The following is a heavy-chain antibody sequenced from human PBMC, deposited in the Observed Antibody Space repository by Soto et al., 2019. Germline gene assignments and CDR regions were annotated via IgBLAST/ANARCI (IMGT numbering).Heavy chain of an antibody. CDR2: IDWDDDK. V-gene: IGHV2-70*11. CDR3: ARSSPSLNYRYGIAV. J-gene: IGHJ6*01. CDR1: GFSLSTSGMC. Sequence: SGPTLVNPTQTLTLTCTFSGFSLSTSGMCVSWIREPPGKALEWLARIDWDDDKYYSTSLKTRLTISKDTSKNQVVLTMTNMDPVDTATYYCARSSPSLNYRYGIAVSGQGTTVLGSS.